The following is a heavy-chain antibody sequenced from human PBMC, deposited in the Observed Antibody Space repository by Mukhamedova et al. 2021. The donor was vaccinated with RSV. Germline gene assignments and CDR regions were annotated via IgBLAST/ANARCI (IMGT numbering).Heavy chain of an antibody. CDR3: ARPTTETTSFDY. CDR2: INAGDGNT. J-gene: IGHJ4*02. D-gene: IGHD4-17*01. V-gene: IGHV1-3*01. Sequence: QSLEFMGWINAGDGNTKYSQKFQGRVTITRDTSASTVFMELSNLRSEDTAVYYCARPTTETTSFDYWGQGTLVTV.